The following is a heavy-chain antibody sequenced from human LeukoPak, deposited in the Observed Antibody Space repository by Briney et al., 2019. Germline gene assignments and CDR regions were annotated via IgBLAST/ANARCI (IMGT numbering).Heavy chain of an antibody. V-gene: IGHV3-23*01. Sequence: GGSLRLSCAASGFTFSSYSMSWVRQAPGKGLEWVSGISGSGGSTDYADSVKGRFTISRDNSKNTLYLQMNSLRAEDTAVYYCAKNSSAFDIWGQGTMVTVSS. CDR1: GFTFSSYS. J-gene: IGHJ3*02. CDR2: ISGSGGST. CDR3: AKNSSAFDI. D-gene: IGHD2/OR15-2a*01.